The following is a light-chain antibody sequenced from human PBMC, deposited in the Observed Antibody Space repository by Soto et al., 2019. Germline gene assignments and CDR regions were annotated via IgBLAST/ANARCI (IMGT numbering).Light chain of an antibody. CDR3: AAWDDSVIGPV. CDR2: SSD. Sequence: QLVLTQPPSASGTPGQRVTISCSGSSSNIESNTVNWYQHLPGTAPKLLVYSSDQRPSGVPDRFSGSKSGTSASLAISGLQSEDEADYYCAAWDDSVIGPVFGGGTKLTVL. J-gene: IGLJ3*02. CDR1: SSNIESNT. V-gene: IGLV1-44*01.